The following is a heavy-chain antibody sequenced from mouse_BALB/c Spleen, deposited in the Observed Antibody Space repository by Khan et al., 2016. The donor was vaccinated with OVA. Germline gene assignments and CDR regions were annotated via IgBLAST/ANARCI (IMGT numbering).Heavy chain of an antibody. Sequence: QVQLQQSGAELARPGASVKMSCKASGYTFTSYTMHWVKQRPGQGLEWIGYINPSNGYTNYTQKFKDKATLTADKSSSTAYMQLSSLTSEDSAVYCCAGEGHYFGSYGAWFAYWGRGTLVTVST. J-gene: IGHJ3*01. CDR3: AGEGHYFGSYGAWFAY. CDR1: GYTFTSYT. V-gene: IGHV1-4*01. D-gene: IGHD2-1*01. CDR2: INPSNGYT.